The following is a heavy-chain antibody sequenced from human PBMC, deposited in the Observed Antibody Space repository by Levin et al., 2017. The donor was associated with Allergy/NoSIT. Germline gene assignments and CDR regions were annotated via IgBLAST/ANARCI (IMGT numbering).Heavy chain of an antibody. CDR1: GFTFSSYA. CDR2: ISYDGSNK. J-gene: IGHJ4*02. D-gene: IGHD2-15*01. CDR3: ASLAGRLDY. V-gene: IGHV3-30-3*01. Sequence: PGGSLRLSCAASGFTFSSYAMHWVRQAPGKGLEWVAVISYDGSNKYYADSVKGRFTISRDNSKNTLYLQMNSLRAEDTAVYYCASLAGRLDYWGQGTLVTVSS.